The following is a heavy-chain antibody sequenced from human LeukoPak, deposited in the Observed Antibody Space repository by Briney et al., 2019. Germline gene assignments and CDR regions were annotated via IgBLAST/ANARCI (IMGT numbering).Heavy chain of an antibody. V-gene: IGHV4-39*01. J-gene: IGHJ5*02. D-gene: IGHD2-2*01. CDR1: GGSISSSSYY. Sequence: PSETLSLTCTVSGGSISSSSYYWGWIRQPPGKGLEWIGSIYYSGSTYYNPSLKSRVTISVDTSKNQFSLKLSSVTAADPAVYYCARHEVRVVVPAARGWFDPWGQGTLVTVSS. CDR2: IYYSGST. CDR3: ARHEVRVVVPAARGWFDP.